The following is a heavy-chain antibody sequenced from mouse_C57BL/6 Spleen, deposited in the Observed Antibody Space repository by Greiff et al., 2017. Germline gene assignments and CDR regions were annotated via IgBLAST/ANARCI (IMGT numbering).Heavy chain of an antibody. J-gene: IGHJ1*03. CDR2: IHPNSGST. CDR1: GYTFTSYW. Sequence: QVQLQQPGAELVKPGASVKLSCKASGYTFTSYWMHWVKQRPGQGLEWIGMIHPNSGSTNYNEKFKSKDTLTVDKSSSTAYMQLSSLTSEDSAVYYCARHYYGSTHDVWGTGTTVTVSS. V-gene: IGHV1-64*01. CDR3: ARHYYGSTHDV. D-gene: IGHD1-1*01.